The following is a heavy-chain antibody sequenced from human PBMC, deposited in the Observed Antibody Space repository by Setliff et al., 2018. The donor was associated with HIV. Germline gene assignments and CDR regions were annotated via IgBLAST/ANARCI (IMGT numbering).Heavy chain of an antibody. CDR2: INHGGST. CDR3: AREGLWFGTLSGAHDL. D-gene: IGHD3-10*01. Sequence: SETLSLTCAVYGGSFSDYYWTWIRQPPGKGLEWIGEINHGGSTNYNPSLMSRVTISIDTSKNQFSLKVNSVTAADTAVYYCAREGLWFGTLSGAHDLWGQGTLGTVSS. J-gene: IGHJ4*02. CDR1: GGSFSDYY. V-gene: IGHV4-34*01.